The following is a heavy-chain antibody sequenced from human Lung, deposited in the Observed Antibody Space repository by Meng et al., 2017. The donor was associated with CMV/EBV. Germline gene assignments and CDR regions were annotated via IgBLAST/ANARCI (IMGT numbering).Heavy chain of an antibody. CDR3: ARVAPSGYRYFDY. J-gene: IGHJ4*02. CDR1: GYPFINYA. CDR2: INTNTGNP. D-gene: IGHD3-3*01. V-gene: IGHV7-4-1*02. Sequence: QVEVYHLGSELKKPWALVTVSGKASGYPFINYAMNWVRQGPGPGLEWMGWINTNTGNPTYAQGFTRRFVFSLDTSFRTAYLQISSQKAEDTAVYYCARVAPSGYRYFDYWGQGTLVTVSS.